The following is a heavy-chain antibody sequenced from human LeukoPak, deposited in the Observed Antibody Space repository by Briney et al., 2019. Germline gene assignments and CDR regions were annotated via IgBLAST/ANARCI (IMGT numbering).Heavy chain of an antibody. Sequence: GGSLRLSCAASGFTLSSYTMSWVRQAPGKGLEWVSTITTSDGNTYYADSVKGRFTVSRDNSKHTLYLQMNSLRAEDTAVYYCAKDGGLWVSAHWGDSWGRGTLVTVSS. D-gene: IGHD7-27*01. CDR3: AKDGGLWVSAHWGDS. CDR1: GFTLSSYT. CDR2: ITTSDGNT. J-gene: IGHJ4*02. V-gene: IGHV3-23*01.